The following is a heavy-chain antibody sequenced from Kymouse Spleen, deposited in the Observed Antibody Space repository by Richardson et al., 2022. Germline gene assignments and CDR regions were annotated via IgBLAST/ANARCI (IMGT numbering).Heavy chain of an antibody. D-gene: IGHD1-7*01. CDR2: IWYDGSNK. Sequence: QVQLVESGGGVVQPGRSLRLSCAASGFTFSSYGMHWVRQAPGKGLEWVAVIWYDGSNKYYADSVKGRFTISRDNSKNTLYLQMNSLRAEDTAVYYCARAPYNWNYPLLYYGMDVWGQGTTVTVSS. CDR1: GFTFSSYG. CDR3: ARAPYNWNYPLLYYGMDV. V-gene: IGHV3-33*01. J-gene: IGHJ6*02.